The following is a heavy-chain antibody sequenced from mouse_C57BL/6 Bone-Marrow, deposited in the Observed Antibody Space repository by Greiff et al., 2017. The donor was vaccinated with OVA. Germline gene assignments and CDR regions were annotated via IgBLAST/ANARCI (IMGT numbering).Heavy chain of an antibody. Sequence: VKLVESGAELARPGASVKLSCKASGYTFTSYGISWVKQRTGQGLEWIGEIYPRSGNTYYNEKFKGKATLTADKSSSTAYMELRSLTSEDSAVYFCARKGDFDVWGTGTTVTVSS. V-gene: IGHV1-81*01. CDR2: IYPRSGNT. CDR1: GYTFTSYG. CDR3: ARKGDFDV. J-gene: IGHJ1*03.